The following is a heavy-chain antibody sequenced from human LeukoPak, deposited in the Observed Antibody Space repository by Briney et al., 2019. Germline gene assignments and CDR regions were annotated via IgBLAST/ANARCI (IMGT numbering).Heavy chain of an antibody. J-gene: IGHJ4*02. D-gene: IGHD7-27*01. CDR1: GFTFSSSS. V-gene: IGHV3-21*01. CDR2: ISSSSTYI. Sequence: GGSLRLSCAASGFTFSSSSMNWVSQAQGKGMEWGSFISSSSTYIYYADSLKGRFTISRDTAKNSLYLQMNSLIAEDTAVYYCARYSGDALNYWGQGTLVTVSS. CDR3: ARYSGDALNY.